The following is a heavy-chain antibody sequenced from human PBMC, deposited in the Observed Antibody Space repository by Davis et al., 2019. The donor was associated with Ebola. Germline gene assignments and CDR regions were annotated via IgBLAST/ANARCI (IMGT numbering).Heavy chain of an antibody. CDR1: GGSISSSSYY. V-gene: IGHV4-39*07. CDR3: ARTPRWDRKFDY. J-gene: IGHJ4*02. Sequence: MPSETLSLTCTVSGGSISSSSYYWGWIRQPPGKGLEWIGSIYYSGSTYYNPSLKSRVTISVDTSKNQFSLKLSSVTAADTAVYYCARTPRWDRKFDYWGQGTLVTVSS. D-gene: IGHD1-14*01. CDR2: IYYSGST.